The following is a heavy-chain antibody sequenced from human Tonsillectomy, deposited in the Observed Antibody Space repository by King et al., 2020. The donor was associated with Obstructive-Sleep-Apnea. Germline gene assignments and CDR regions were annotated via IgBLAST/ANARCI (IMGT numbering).Heavy chain of an antibody. V-gene: IGHV4-59*12. D-gene: IGHD3-9*01. J-gene: IGHJ3*02. CDR1: GGSISSYY. CDR2: IYYSGCT. CDR3: ARVTILTGYQGAFDI. Sequence: QLQESGPGLVKPSETLSLTCTFSGGSISSYYWSWIRQPPGKGLECIGYIYYSGCTNYNPSLKSRVTISVDTSQHQFSLKLSSVTAADTAVYYCARVTILTGYQGAFDIWGQGTMVTVSS.